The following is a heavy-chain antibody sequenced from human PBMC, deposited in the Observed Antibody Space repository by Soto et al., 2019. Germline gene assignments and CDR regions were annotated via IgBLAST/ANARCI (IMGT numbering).Heavy chain of an antibody. CDR2: ISAYNGNT. D-gene: IGHD1-26*01. J-gene: IGHJ4*02. V-gene: IGHV1-18*01. CDR3: ARARLEGSQHLTTYFFDY. Sequence: ASVKVSCKASGYTFTSYGISWVRQAPGQGLEWMGWISAYNGNTNYAQKLQGRVTMTTDTSTSTAYMELRSLRSDDTAVYYCARARLEGSQHLTTYFFDYWGQGTLVTVSS. CDR1: GYTFTSYG.